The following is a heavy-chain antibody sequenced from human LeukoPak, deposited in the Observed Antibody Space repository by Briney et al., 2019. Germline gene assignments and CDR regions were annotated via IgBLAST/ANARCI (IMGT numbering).Heavy chain of an antibody. CDR1: GYRFTSYW. J-gene: IGHJ4*02. D-gene: IGHD6-13*01. CDR3: ARVTYSSSAPDY. V-gene: IGHV5-51*01. Sequence: GEALKISFKGSGYRFTSYWIGWVRPMPGKGLAWMGSIYPGDSDTRYSPSFQGQVTISADKSISTAYLQWSSLKASDTAMYYCARVTYSSSAPDYWGQGTLVTVSS. CDR2: IYPGDSDT.